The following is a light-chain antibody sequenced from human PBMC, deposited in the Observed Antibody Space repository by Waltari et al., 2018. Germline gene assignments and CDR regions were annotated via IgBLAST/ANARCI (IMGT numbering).Light chain of an antibody. V-gene: IGLV2-8*01. CDR3: SSYAGSNKLV. CDR1: SRDIGAYKY. J-gene: IGLJ2*01. CDR2: EVD. Sequence: QSALTQPPSASGSPGPTVIIPCTGTSRDIGAYKYVPWYQQIPGRAPALIIYEVDRRPPGVPDRFSGSKSGNTASLTVSGLQTEDEGDYYCSSYAGSNKLVFGGVAKLTVL.